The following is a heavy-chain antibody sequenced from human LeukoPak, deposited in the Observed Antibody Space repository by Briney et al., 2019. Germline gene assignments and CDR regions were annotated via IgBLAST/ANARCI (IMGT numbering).Heavy chain of an antibody. CDR3: ARDGDYCSCGSCYSI. J-gene: IGHJ4*02. CDR2: IYYSGST. D-gene: IGHD2-15*01. Sequence: PSETLSLTCTVSGGSISTYYWSWIRQPPGKGLEWIGHIYYSGSTKYNPSLKSRVTISEDTSKNQFSLKLSSVTAADTAVYYCARDGDYCSCGSCYSIWGQGTLVTVSS. CDR1: GGSISTYY. V-gene: IGHV4-59*01.